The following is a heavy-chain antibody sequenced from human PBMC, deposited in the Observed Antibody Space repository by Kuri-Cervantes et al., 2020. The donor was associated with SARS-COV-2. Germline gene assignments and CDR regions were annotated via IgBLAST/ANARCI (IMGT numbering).Heavy chain of an antibody. Sequence: GESLKISCTGSGYSFTSYWIGWVRQMPGKGLEWMGIIYPGDSDTRYSPSFQGQVTISADKSISTAYLQWSSLKASDTAMYYCARRGRGAVAGTTKYWYFDLWGRGTLVTVSS. V-gene: IGHV5-51*01. J-gene: IGHJ2*01. CDR1: GYSFTSYW. CDR2: IYPGDSDT. CDR3: ARRGRGAVAGTTKYWYFDL. D-gene: IGHD6-19*01.